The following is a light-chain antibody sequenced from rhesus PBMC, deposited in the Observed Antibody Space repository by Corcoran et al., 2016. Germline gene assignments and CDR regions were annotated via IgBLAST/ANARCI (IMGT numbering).Light chain of an antibody. V-gene: IGKV3-10*01. J-gene: IGKJ1*01. CDR1: QRISTY. CDR2: NTF. Sequence: QVVLTQSPATLSLSPGERATLSCRASQRISTYLAWYQQKPGQAPRLPIYNTFSRATGIPDRFSGSGSGTDFTLTLSGLEPEAVGSYHGYQHSSGWTFGQGTKVEIK. CDR3: YQHSSGWT.